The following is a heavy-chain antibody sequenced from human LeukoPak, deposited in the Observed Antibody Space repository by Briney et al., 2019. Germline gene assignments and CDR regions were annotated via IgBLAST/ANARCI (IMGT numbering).Heavy chain of an antibody. J-gene: IGHJ3*02. Sequence: GASVKVSCKASGYTFTSYYMHWVRQAPGQGLEWMGIINPSGGSTSYAQKFQGRVTITRDTSTSTVYMELSSLRSEDTAVYYCAVGYCSSTSCHDAFDIWGQGTMVTVSS. CDR2: INPSGGST. CDR1: GYTFTSYY. V-gene: IGHV1-46*01. CDR3: AVGYCSSTSCHDAFDI. D-gene: IGHD2-2*01.